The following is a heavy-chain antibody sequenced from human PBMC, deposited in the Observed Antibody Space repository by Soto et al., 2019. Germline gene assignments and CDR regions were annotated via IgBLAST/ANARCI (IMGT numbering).Heavy chain of an antibody. Sequence: SETMSVACSVGVGCRCRSSWSWFRKSPDKGLGWLGYVFYGGTDYNPSLGGRVSMSVETSKSQFSLKLTSVTVADTAVYYCASYRGALYFESWGPGILVTVPQ. D-gene: IGHD3-16*01. CDR2: VFYGGT. J-gene: IGHJ4*02. V-gene: IGHV4-59*01. CDR1: VGCRCRSS. CDR3: ASYRGALYFES.